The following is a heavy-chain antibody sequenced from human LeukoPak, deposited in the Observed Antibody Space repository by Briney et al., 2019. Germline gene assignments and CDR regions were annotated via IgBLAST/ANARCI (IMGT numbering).Heavy chain of an antibody. Sequence: PGGSLRLSCAASGFTFSRYGMNWVRQAPGKGLEWVAFIRSDGTNKYYADSVKGRFTISRDNSKNTLYLQMNSLRAGDTAVYYCAKDTDIWFGESHDYYFDYWGQGTLVTVSS. J-gene: IGHJ4*02. CDR3: AKDTDIWFGESHDYYFDY. V-gene: IGHV3-30*02. D-gene: IGHD3-10*01. CDR1: GFTFSRYG. CDR2: IRSDGTNK.